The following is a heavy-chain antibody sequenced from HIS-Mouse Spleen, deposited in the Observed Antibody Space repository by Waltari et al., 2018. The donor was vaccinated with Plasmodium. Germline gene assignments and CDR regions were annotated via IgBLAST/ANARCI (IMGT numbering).Heavy chain of an antibody. D-gene: IGHD3-9*01. CDR2: ISSSSSYI. V-gene: IGHV3-21*01. CDR3: AREDILTGYYNDYWYFDL. J-gene: IGHJ2*01. CDR1: GFTFSYYR. Sequence: EVQLVESGGGLVKPGGSLRLSCAASGFTFSYYRMHWVSQAPGNGLDWVSYISSSSSYIYYADSVKGRFTISGDNAKNSLYLQMNSLRAEDTAVYYCAREDILTGYYNDYWYFDLWGRGSLVTVSS.